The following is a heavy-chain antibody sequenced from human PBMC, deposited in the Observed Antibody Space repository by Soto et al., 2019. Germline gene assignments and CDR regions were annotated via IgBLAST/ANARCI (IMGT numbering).Heavy chain of an antibody. CDR3: ARRSIVVVVAGLDI. J-gene: IGHJ3*02. Sequence: SETLSLTCAVYGGSFSGYYWSWIRQPPGKGLEWIGEINHSGSTNYNPSLKSRVTISVDTSKNQFSLKLSSVTAADTAVYYCARRSIVVVVAGLDIWGQGTMVTVSS. V-gene: IGHV4-34*01. D-gene: IGHD2-15*01. CDR2: INHSGST. CDR1: GGSFSGYY.